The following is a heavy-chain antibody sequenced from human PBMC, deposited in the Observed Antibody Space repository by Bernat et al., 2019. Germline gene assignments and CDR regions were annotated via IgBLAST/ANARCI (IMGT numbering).Heavy chain of an antibody. V-gene: IGHV3-30*18. CDR2: ISYDGSIK. D-gene: IGHD3-10*02. CDR1: GFTFSSYG. Sequence: QVQLVESGGGVVQPGRSLRLSCAASGFTFSSYGMHWVRQAPGKGLEWVAVISYDGSIKYYADSVKGRFTISRDNSKNTLYLQMNSLRAEDTAVYYCAKSVQGVIITSPFGYWGQGTLVTVSS. J-gene: IGHJ4*02. CDR3: AKSVQGVIITSPFGY.